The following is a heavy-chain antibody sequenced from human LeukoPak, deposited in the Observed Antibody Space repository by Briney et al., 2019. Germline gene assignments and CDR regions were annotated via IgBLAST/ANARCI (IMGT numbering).Heavy chain of an antibody. V-gene: IGHV4-30-4*01. CDR2: IYYSGST. CDR1: GGSISSGDYY. CDR3: AKSRGYNYGSWDQYFDY. Sequence: NTSETLSLTCTVSGGSISSGDYYWSWIRQPPGKGLEWIGYIYYSGSTNYNPSLKSRVTISVDTSKNQFSLKLSSVTAADTAVYYCAKSRGYNYGSWDQYFDYWGQGTLVTVSS. D-gene: IGHD5-18*01. J-gene: IGHJ4*02.